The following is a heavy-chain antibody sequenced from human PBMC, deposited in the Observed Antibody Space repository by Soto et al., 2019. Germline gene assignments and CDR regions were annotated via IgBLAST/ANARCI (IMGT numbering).Heavy chain of an antibody. CDR1: GFTFSDYY. CDR2: ISYSGSPT. Sequence: WGSLRLSCAASGFTFSDYYLSWIRQAPGKGLEWVSYISYSGSPTYYADSVKGRFTISRDNAKNSLYLQMNSLRAEDTAVYYCARVYGDYLVDAFDIWGQGTMVTVSS. CDR3: ARVYGDYLVDAFDI. J-gene: IGHJ3*02. D-gene: IGHD4-17*01. V-gene: IGHV3-11*04.